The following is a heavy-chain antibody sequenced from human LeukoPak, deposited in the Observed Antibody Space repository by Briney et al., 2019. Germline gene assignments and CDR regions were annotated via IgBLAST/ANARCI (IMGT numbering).Heavy chain of an antibody. Sequence: GASVKVSCKASGYAFTGYYMHWVRQAPGQGLEWMGWINPNSGGTNYAQKFQGRVTMTRDTSISTAYMELSRLRSDDTAVYYCARDMGGPEADYGDYHWFDPWGQGTLVTVSS. CDR3: ARDMGGPEADYGDYHWFDP. V-gene: IGHV1-2*02. D-gene: IGHD4-17*01. J-gene: IGHJ5*02. CDR2: INPNSGGT. CDR1: GYAFTGYY.